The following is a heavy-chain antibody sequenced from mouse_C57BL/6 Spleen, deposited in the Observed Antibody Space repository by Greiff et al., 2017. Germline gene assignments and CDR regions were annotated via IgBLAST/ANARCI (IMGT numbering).Heavy chain of an antibody. D-gene: IGHD1-1*01. V-gene: IGHV1-81*01. CDR2: IYPRSGNT. J-gene: IGHJ3*01. Sequence: QVQLQQSGAELARPGASVKLSCKASGYTFTSYGISWVKQRTGPGLEWIGEIYPRSGNTYYNEKFKGKATLTANKSSSTAYMELRSQTSEDSAVYFCARRYGSRFAYWGQGTLVTVSA. CDR3: ARRYGSRFAY. CDR1: GYTFTSYG.